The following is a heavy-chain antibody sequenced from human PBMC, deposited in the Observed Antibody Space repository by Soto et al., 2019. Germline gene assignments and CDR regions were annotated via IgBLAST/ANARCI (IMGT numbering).Heavy chain of an antibody. CDR2: IWYDGNNQ. CDR3: ARDLSSRSLDV. J-gene: IGHJ6*02. D-gene: IGHD2-2*01. CDR1: GFTFSTYG. Sequence: GGSLRLSCAASGFTFSTYGMHWVRQAPGKGLEWVAFIWYDGNNQYYADSVKGRFTISRDQSKNTLYLQMNTLRAEDTAVYYCARDLSSRSLDVWGQGTTVTVSS. V-gene: IGHV3-33*01.